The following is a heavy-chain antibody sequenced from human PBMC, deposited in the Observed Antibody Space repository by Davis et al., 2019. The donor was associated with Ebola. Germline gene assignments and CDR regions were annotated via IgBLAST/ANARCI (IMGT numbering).Heavy chain of an antibody. CDR3: ATDGGLYYDLDY. Sequence: ASVKVSCKVSGYTLTELSMHWVRQAPGKGLEWMGGFDPEDGETIYAQKFQGRVTMTEDTSTDTAYMELSSLRSEDTAVYYCATDGGLYYDLDYWGQGTLVTVSS. J-gene: IGHJ4*02. CDR1: GYTLTELS. CDR2: FDPEDGET. D-gene: IGHD3-22*01. V-gene: IGHV1-24*01.